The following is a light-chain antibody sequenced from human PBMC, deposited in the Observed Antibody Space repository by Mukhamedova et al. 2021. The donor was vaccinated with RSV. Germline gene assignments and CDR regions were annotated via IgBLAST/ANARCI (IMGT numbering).Light chain of an antibody. CDR2: GAS. V-gene: IGKV3D-15*01. CDR1: QSVSIN. Sequence: GERATLSCRASQSVSINLAWYQQKPGQAPRLLIYGASTRAAGFPARFRGSGSGTEFTLTISSLQSEDFAIYYCQHYNNWLLTFGG. J-gene: IGKJ4*01. CDR3: QHYNNWLLT.